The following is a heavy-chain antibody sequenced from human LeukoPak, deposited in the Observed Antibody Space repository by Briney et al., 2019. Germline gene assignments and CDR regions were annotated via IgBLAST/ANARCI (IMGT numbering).Heavy chain of an antibody. D-gene: IGHD6-13*01. J-gene: IGHJ4*02. Sequence: GASVKVSCKVSGYTLTELSMHWVRQAPGKGLEWLGGFDPEDGETIYAQKFQGRVTMTEDTSTDTAYMELSSLRSEDTAVYYCASPPSSWNKDFDYWGQGTLVTVSS. V-gene: IGHV1-24*01. CDR1: GYTLTELS. CDR2: FDPEDGET. CDR3: ASPPSSWNKDFDY.